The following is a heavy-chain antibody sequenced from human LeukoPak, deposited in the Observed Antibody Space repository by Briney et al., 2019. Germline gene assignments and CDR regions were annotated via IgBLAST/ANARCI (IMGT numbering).Heavy chain of an antibody. D-gene: IGHD3-10*01. Sequence: SETLSLTCTVSGGSISSYYWSWIRQPPGKGLEWIGYIYYSGSTNYNPSLKSRVTISVDTSKNQFSLKLSSVTAADTAVYYCARGRPDGSGSYYKFDPWGQGTLVTVSS. CDR1: GGSISSYY. V-gene: IGHV4-59*01. J-gene: IGHJ5*02. CDR2: IYYSGST. CDR3: ARGRPDGSGSYYKFDP.